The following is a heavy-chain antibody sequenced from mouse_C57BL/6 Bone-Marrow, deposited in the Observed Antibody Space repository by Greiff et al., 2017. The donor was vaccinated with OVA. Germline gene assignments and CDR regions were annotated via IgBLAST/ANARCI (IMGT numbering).Heavy chain of an antibody. CDR1: GYTFTSYW. CDR3: ARERDYSNFSYWYFDV. J-gene: IGHJ1*03. D-gene: IGHD2-5*01. V-gene: IGHV1-72*01. CDR2: IDPNSGGT. Sequence: VKQSCKASGYTFTSYWMHWVKQRPGRGLEWIGRIDPNSGGTKYNEKFKSKATLTVDKPSSTAYMQLSSLTSEDSAVYYCARERDYSNFSYWYFDVWGTGTTVTVSS.